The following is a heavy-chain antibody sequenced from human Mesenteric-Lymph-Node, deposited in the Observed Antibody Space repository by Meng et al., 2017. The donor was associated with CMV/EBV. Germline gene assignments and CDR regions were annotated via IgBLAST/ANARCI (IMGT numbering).Heavy chain of an antibody. J-gene: IGHJ6*02. V-gene: IGHV3-23*01. CDR1: GFTFSSYA. D-gene: IGHD2-2*01. CDR3: ARGRLVVPAASMFYYGMDV. Sequence: GESLKISCAASGFTFSSYAMSWVHQAPGKGLEWVSAISGSGGSTYYADSVKGRFTISRDNSKNTLYLQMNSLRAEDTAVYYCARGRLVVPAASMFYYGMDVWGQGTTVTVSS. CDR2: ISGSGGST.